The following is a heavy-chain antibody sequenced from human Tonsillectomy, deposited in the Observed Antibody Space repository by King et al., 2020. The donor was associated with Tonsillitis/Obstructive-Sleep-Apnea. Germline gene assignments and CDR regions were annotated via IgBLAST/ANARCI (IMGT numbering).Heavy chain of an antibody. Sequence: VQLVESGGGLVQPGGSLRLSCAASGFTFSSYWMSWVRQAPGKGLEWVANIKQDGSEKYYVDSVKGRFTISRDNAKNSLYLQMNSLRAEDTAVYYFARRSYYDILTGYWDYWGQGTLVTVSS. CDR2: IKQDGSEK. V-gene: IGHV3-7*01. CDR3: ARRSYYDILTGYWDY. D-gene: IGHD3-9*01. J-gene: IGHJ4*02. CDR1: GFTFSSYW.